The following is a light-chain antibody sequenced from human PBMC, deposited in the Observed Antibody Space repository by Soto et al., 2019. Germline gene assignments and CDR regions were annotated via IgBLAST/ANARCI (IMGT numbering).Light chain of an antibody. Sequence: EIVMTQSPATLSVSPGEIATLSFRASQYINTRLAWYQHRPGQAPRLLIYQTSIRAAGIPARFSASGSGTDFTLTISDVQPEDFALYYCHQRQSWPRTFGQGTKVDIK. J-gene: IGKJ1*01. V-gene: IGKV3D-15*03. CDR3: HQRQSWPRT. CDR1: QYINTR. CDR2: QTS.